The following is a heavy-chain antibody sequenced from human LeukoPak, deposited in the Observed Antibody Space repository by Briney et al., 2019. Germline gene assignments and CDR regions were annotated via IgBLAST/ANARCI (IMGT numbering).Heavy chain of an antibody. CDR2: INTRTGDP. V-gene: IGHV7-4-1*01. CDR1: GYNFIHFG. J-gene: IGHJ4*02. CDR3: ARAGTAMVDN. Sequence: SSVKVSRKASGYNFIHFGMNWVRQAPGQGLEWMGWINTRTGDPMYAQDFTGRFVSSGDTSRTTAYLQSPSLKADDTAVYYCARAGTAMVDNWGQGTLVTVSS. D-gene: IGHD5-18*01.